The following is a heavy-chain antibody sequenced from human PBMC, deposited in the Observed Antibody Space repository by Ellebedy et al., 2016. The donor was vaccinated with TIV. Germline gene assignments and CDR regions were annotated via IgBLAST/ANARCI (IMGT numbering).Heavy chain of an antibody. CDR3: ARTRQEEMQSDF. D-gene: IGHD5-24*01. V-gene: IGHV2-70*11. Sequence: SGPTLVKPTQTLTLTCSFSGFSLSARGMSVSWIRQSPGKALEWLARIDWNDGKYYTTSLRTRLTISKDTSKNQVVLIVTNVDHVDTGTYYCARTRQEEMQSDFWGQGTLVTVSP. CDR2: IDWNDGK. CDR1: GFSLSARGMS. J-gene: IGHJ4*02.